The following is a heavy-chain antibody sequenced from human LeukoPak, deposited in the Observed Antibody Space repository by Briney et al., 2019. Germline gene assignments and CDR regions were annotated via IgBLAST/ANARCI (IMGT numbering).Heavy chain of an antibody. Sequence: GGSLRLSCVASGFTFSSYWMHWVRQAPGKGLVWVSHINSDGYSTNYADSVKGRFTISRDNAKNTLYLQMNSLRAGDTAVYYCERGNYYGMDVWGQGTTVTVSS. CDR1: GFTFSSYW. CDR2: INSDGYST. J-gene: IGHJ6*02. CDR3: ERGNYYGMDV. V-gene: IGHV3-74*01.